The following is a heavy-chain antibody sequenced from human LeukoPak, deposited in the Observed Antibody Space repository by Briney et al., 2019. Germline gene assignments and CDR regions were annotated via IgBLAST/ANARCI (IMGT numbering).Heavy chain of an antibody. CDR2: IYYSKNT. J-gene: IGHJ4*02. D-gene: IGHD5-18*01. CDR1: GGSISSSSAY. V-gene: IGHV4-39*01. CDR3: VSPRGFSYGYFDY. Sequence: PSETLSLTCTVSGGSISSSSAYWGWIRQPPGKGLGWIGSIYYSKNTYYNPSLKSRVTISADTSKNQFSLTLGSVSATDTAVYYCVSPRGFSYGYFDYWGQGTLATVSS.